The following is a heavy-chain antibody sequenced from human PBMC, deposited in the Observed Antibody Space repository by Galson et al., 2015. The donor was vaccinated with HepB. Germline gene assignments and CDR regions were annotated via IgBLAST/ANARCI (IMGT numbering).Heavy chain of an antibody. CDR2: IFYSGNT. D-gene: IGHD2-8*01. CDR1: GGSISTYY. V-gene: IGHV4-59*01. Sequence: ETLSLTCTVSGGSISTYYWSWIRQSPGKGLEWIGYIFYSGNTNYNPSLKSRVTISVDTTKNQFSLRLRSVTTADTAVYYCARGTNKIIVPFDYWGQGTLVTVSS. CDR3: ARGTNKIIVPFDY. J-gene: IGHJ4*02.